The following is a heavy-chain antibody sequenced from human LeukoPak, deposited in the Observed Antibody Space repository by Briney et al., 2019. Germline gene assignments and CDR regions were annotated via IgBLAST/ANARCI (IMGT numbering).Heavy chain of an antibody. CDR3: TRDTTFHGLGSL. D-gene: IGHD3-10*01. CDR1: GYSITTAYY. V-gene: IGHV4-38-2*02. Sequence: SETLSLTSAVSGYSITTAYYWGWIRQPPGKGLELIGTIYHNGRTYYNSSLESRVTISIDASKNQFSLRLASVTAADTAFYYCTRDTTFHGLGSLWGQGTLVTVSS. J-gene: IGHJ4*02. CDR2: IYHNGRT.